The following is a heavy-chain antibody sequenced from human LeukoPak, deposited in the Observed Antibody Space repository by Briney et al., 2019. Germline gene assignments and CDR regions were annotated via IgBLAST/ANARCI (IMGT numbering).Heavy chain of an antibody. CDR2: ISSSGSTI. Sequence: GGSLRLSCAASGFTFSDYCMSWIRQAPGKGPEWVSYISSSGSTIYYADSVKGRFTISRDNAKNSLYLQMNSLRAEDTAVYYCARVLDGSGSYYPVDYWGQGTLVTVSS. J-gene: IGHJ4*02. CDR1: GFTFSDYC. CDR3: ARVLDGSGSYYPVDY. V-gene: IGHV3-11*01. D-gene: IGHD3-10*01.